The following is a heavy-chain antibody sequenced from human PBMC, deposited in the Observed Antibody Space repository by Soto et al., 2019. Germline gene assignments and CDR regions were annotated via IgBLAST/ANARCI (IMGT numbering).Heavy chain of an antibody. V-gene: IGHV3-48*02. CDR2: INSSSSTI. Sequence: GGFLRLSCAASGFTFSSYSMNWARQAPGKGLEWVSYINSSSSTIYYADSVKGRFTISRDNAKNSLYLQMNSLRDEDTAVYYCARDAFPYYDFWSGYSPNYGMDVWGQGTTVTVSS. CDR3: ARDAFPYYDFWSGYSPNYGMDV. J-gene: IGHJ6*02. D-gene: IGHD3-3*01. CDR1: GFTFSSYS.